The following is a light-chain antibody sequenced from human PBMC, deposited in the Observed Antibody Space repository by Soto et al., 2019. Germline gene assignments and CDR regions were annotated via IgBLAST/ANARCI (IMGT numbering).Light chain of an antibody. Sequence: MTQSPSSVSASVGDRVTITCRASQGISSWLAWYQHKPGQTPRLLIYDTSTRATGVPTRFSGSRSGAEFTLTINSLQSEDFAVYYCQPYNNWPLTFGGGTKVDIK. V-gene: IGKV3-15*01. CDR3: QPYNNWPLT. J-gene: IGKJ4*01. CDR2: DTS. CDR1: QGISSW.